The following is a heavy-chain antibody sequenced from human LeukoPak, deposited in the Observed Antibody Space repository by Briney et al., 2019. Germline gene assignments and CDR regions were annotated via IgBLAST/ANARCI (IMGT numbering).Heavy chain of an antibody. D-gene: IGHD5-18*01. CDR2: INPNSGGT. J-gene: IGHJ6*03. CDR1: GYTFTDYY. V-gene: IGHV1-2*02. Sequence: ASVKVSCKASGYTFTDYYMHWVRQAPGQGLEWMGWINPNSGGTNYAQKFQGRVTMTRDTSISTVYMEMSRLRSDDTAVYYCARGFLGTAMVNYYYYYYMDVWGKGTTVTVSS. CDR3: ARGFLGTAMVNYYYYYYMDV.